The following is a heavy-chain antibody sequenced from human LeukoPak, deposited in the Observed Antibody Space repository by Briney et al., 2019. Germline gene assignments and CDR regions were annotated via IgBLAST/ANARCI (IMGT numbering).Heavy chain of an antibody. J-gene: IGHJ4*02. CDR2: ISGSGDST. V-gene: IGHV3-23*01. Sequence: PGGSLRLSCSASGFSFSNNDMSWVRQAPGKGLEWVSGISGSGDSTNYGDSVKGRFTISRVNSKNRLYLQMNSLRVEDTAVYYCARRGTYFGGFDYWGQGTLVTVPS. CDR3: ARRGTYFGGFDY. CDR1: GFSFSNND. D-gene: IGHD1-26*01.